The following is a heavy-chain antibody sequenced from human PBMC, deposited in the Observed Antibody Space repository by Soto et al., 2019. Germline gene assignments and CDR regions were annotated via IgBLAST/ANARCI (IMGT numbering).Heavy chain of an antibody. V-gene: IGHV4-59*01. D-gene: IGHD2-21*02. J-gene: IGHJ6*02. CDR1: GGSISGYY. Sequence: PSGTLSLTCTVSGGSISGYYWSWILQPPGKGLEWIGYMYNTGSTVYNPSFKSRVTISVDTSKNQFSLKLNSVTAADTAVYYCARDLWGYCGTDCYPLDVWGQGTTVTVS. CDR2: MYNTGST. CDR3: ARDLWGYCGTDCYPLDV.